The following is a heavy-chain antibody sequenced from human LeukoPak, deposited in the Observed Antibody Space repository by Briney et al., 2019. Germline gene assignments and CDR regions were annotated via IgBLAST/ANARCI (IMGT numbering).Heavy chain of an antibody. D-gene: IGHD6-13*01. CDR1: GFTFNNYG. CDR3: AKRDSASSQKTFDY. Sequence: PGRSLRLSCAASGFTFNNYGMHYVRQAPGKGLEWVAVISDDGRNKNYADSVKGRFTISRDNSNNTLYLQMNSLRAEDTAVYFCAKRDSASSQKTFDYWGQGTQVAVSS. V-gene: IGHV3-30*18. J-gene: IGHJ4*02. CDR2: ISDDGRNK.